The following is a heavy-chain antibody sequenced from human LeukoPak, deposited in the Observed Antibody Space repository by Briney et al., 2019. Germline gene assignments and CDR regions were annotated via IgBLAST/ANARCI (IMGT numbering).Heavy chain of an antibody. Sequence: ASETLSLTCAVYGGSFSGYYWSWIRQPPGKGLEWIGEINHSGSTNYNPSLKSRVTISVDTSKNQFSLKLSSVTAADTAVYYCARGDSSGWIFDYWGQGTLVTVSS. CDR1: GGSFSGYY. J-gene: IGHJ4*02. CDR2: INHSGST. V-gene: IGHV4-34*01. D-gene: IGHD6-19*01. CDR3: ARGDSSGWIFDY.